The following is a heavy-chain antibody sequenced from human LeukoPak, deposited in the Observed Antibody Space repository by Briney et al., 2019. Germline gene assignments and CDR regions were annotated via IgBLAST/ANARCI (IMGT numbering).Heavy chain of an antibody. J-gene: IGHJ5*02. CDR3: ARDREGCGSTNCYQIWFDP. Sequence: GGSLRLSCAATGFTFSDYYMSWIRQAPGKGLEWVSYISSTGNTIYYADSVKGRFTISRDNAKNSLYLQMNSLRAEDTAVYYCARDREGCGSTNCYQIWFDPWGQGTLVTVSS. D-gene: IGHD2-2*01. V-gene: IGHV3-11*01. CDR2: ISSTGNTI. CDR1: GFTFSDYY.